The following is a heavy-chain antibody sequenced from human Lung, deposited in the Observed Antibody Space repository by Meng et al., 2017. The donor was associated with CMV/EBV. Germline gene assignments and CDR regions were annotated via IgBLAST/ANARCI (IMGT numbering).Heavy chain of an antibody. D-gene: IGHD3-3*01. J-gene: IGHJ6*02. CDR1: GFSLSNARMG. V-gene: IGHV2-26*01. Sequence: GPXLVXPTETLTLTCTVSGFSLSNARMGVSWIRQPPGKALEWLAHIFSNDEKSYSTSLKSRLTISKDTSKSQVVLTMTNMDPVDTATYYCARGLADYDFWSGYYNYYGMDVWGQGXTVTVSS. CDR2: IFSNDEK. CDR3: ARGLADYDFWSGYYNYYGMDV.